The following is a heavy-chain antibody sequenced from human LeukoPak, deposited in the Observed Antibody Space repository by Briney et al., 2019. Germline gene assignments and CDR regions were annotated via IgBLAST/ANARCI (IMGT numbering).Heavy chain of an antibody. D-gene: IGHD6-19*01. CDR1: GFTFTSYA. CDR3: AKRRWLGGIGVADPFDY. Sequence: PGGSLRLSCSASGFTFTSYAMSWVRQGPGKGLEWVSVISDSGGSTYYADSVKGRFTISRDNSKNTLYLQMNSLRADDTAVYHCAKRRWLGGIGVADPFDYWGQGTLVTVSS. V-gene: IGHV3-23*01. J-gene: IGHJ4*02. CDR2: ISDSGGST.